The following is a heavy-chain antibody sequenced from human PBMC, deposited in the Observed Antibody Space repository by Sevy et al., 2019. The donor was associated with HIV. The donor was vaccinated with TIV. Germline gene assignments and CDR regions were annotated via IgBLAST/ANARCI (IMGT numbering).Heavy chain of an antibody. CDR1: GFTFSSYA. Sequence: GGSLRLSCAASGFTFSSYAMHWVRQAPGKGLEWVAVISYDGSNKYYADSVKGRFTISRDNSKNTLYLQMNSLRAEDTAVYYCAREGRLGELSRYLDYWGQGTLVTVSS. V-gene: IGHV3-30-3*01. D-gene: IGHD3-16*02. J-gene: IGHJ4*02. CDR2: ISYDGSNK. CDR3: AREGRLGELSRYLDY.